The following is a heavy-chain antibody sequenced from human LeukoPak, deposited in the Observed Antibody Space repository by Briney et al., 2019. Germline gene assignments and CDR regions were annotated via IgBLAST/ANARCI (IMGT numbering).Heavy chain of an antibody. V-gene: IGHV1-69*06. CDR1: GGTFSSYA. Sequence: GASVKVSCKASGGTFSSYAISWVRQAPGQGLEWMGGIIPIFGTANYAQKFQGRVTITADKSTSTAYMELSSLRSEDTAVYYCVVTAMAKHSYYYYMDVWGKGTTVTVSS. D-gene: IGHD5-18*01. CDR3: VVTAMAKHSYYYYMDV. CDR2: IIPIFGTA. J-gene: IGHJ6*03.